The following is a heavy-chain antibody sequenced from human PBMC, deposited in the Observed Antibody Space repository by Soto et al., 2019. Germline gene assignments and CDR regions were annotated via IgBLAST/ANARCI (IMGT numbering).Heavy chain of an antibody. CDR3: AGHSSGVPGYYYGMDV. V-gene: IGHV1-69*12. Sequence: HVQLVQSGAEVKKPGSSVKVSCKASGGTFSSYAISWVRQAPGQGLEWMGGIIPIFDTADYAQKFQGRVTITADESTNTAYMELSSLRSEDTAVYYCAGHSSGVPGYYYGMDVWGQGTTVTVSS. J-gene: IGHJ6*02. CDR2: IIPIFDTA. CDR1: GGTFSSYA. D-gene: IGHD3-22*01.